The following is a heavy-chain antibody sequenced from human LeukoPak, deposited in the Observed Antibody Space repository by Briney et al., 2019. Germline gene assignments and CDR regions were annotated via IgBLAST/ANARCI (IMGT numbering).Heavy chain of an antibody. CDR2: ISYDGSNK. CDR3: VRDRAGSTQFDY. D-gene: IGHD5/OR15-5a*01. J-gene: IGHJ4*02. Sequence: GMSLRLSCAASGFPFSSFAMHWVRQAPGKGLEWVAVISYDGSNKYYADSVKGRFTISRDNSMNRLYLQMSSLRPEDTAVYYCVRDRAGSTQFDYWGQGTLDTVSS. V-gene: IGHV3-30*04. CDR1: GFPFSSFA.